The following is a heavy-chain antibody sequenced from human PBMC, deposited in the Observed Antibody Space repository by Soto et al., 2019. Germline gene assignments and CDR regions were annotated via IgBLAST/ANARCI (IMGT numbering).Heavy chain of an antibody. CDR1: GGSISNISYY. D-gene: IGHD3-3*01. Sequence: SETLSLTCTVSGGSISNISYYRGWIRQPPGKGLEWIGSIYYSGSTYYNPSLKSRVTISVDTSKNQFSLKLSSVTAADTAVYYCARHWVEVAHYDFWSGYFPPGGYYYMDVWGKGTTVTVSS. CDR3: ARHWVEVAHYDFWSGYFPPGGYYYMDV. CDR2: IYYSGST. J-gene: IGHJ6*03. V-gene: IGHV4-39*01.